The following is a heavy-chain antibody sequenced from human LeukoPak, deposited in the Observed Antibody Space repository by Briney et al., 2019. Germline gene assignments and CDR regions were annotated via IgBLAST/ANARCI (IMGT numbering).Heavy chain of an antibody. V-gene: IGHV4-31*01. D-gene: IGHD3-10*01. J-gene: IGHJ4*02. CDR1: GGSISSGGYY. CDR2: IHNSGST. Sequence: PSETLSLTCTVSGGSISSGGYYWSWIRQHPGKGLEWIGYIHNSGSTYYNPSLKSPVSISVDTSKSHFPLRLSSVTAADTAVYYCARGEYYGSGSYYPGDYWGQGTLVTVSS. CDR3: ARGEYYGSGSYYPGDY.